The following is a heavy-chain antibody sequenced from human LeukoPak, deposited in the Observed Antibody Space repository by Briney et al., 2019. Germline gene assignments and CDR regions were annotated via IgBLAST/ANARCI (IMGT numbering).Heavy chain of an antibody. CDR2: INPSGGRT. D-gene: IGHD6-13*01. CDR3: ARDLRGAVAAGTVNDEIDY. J-gene: IGHJ4*02. Sequence: ASVKVSCKASGYTFTSYYVHWVRQAPGQGLEWMGVINPSGGRTSYAQKFQGRVTMTRDTSTSTVYMELSSLRSEDTAVYYCARDLRGAVAAGTVNDEIDYWGQGTLVTVSS. V-gene: IGHV1-46*01. CDR1: GYTFTSYY.